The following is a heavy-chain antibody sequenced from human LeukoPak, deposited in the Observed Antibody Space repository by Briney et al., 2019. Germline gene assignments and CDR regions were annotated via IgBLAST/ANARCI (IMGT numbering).Heavy chain of an antibody. CDR1: GYTFTNYG. CDR3: ARCSWDLVGRMAPDTKNWFDP. Sequence: GASVKVSCKASGYTFTNYGISWVRQAPGQGLEWMGWISGYNGNTKYAQKLQGRVTMTTDTSTSTAYMELRSLRSDDTAVYYCARCSWDLVGRMAPDTKNWFDPWGQGTLVTVSS. D-gene: IGHD2-15*01. V-gene: IGHV1-18*01. J-gene: IGHJ5*02. CDR2: ISGYNGNT.